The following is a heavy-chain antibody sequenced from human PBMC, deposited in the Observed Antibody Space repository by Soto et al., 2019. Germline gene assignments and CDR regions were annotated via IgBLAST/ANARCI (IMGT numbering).Heavy chain of an antibody. D-gene: IGHD1-26*01. CDR1: GFTFSNAW. Sequence: EVQLVESGGGWVKPGGSLRLSCVASGFTFSNAWMNWVRQAPGQGLEWVGRIKSNPDGGTTDYAAPVKDRFIISRDDSKSTVDLQMNSLKTEDTAVYYCTTGLGVVGGEDYWGQGTLVTVSS. CDR2: IKSNPDGGTT. V-gene: IGHV3-15*07. J-gene: IGHJ4*02. CDR3: TTGLGVVGGEDY.